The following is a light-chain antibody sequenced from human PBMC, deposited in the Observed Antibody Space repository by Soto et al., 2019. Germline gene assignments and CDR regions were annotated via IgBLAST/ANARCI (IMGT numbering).Light chain of an antibody. CDR1: QSVLQSADNKNR. Sequence: DIVMTQSPDSLAVSLGERATINCKSSQSVLQSADNKNRLTWYQQKPGQPPRLLIYWASFRESGVPDRFSGSGSGTEFTLTISSLQSEDFAVYYCQQYNNWPYTFGQGTKLEIK. CDR3: QQYNNWPYT. V-gene: IGKV4-1*01. J-gene: IGKJ2*01. CDR2: WAS.